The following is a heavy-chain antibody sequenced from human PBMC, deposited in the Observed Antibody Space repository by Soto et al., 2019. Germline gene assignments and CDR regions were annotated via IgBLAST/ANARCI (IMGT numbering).Heavy chain of an antibody. V-gene: IGHV3-30-3*01. Sequence: GGSLRLSCAASGFTFSSYAMHWVRPAPGKGLEWVAVISYDGSNKYYADSVKGRFTISRYNSKNTLYLQMNSLRAEDTAVYYCARGSVVVVITGPYYFDYWGQGTLVTVSS. D-gene: IGHD3-22*01. CDR1: GFTFSSYA. CDR3: ARGSVVVVITGPYYFDY. J-gene: IGHJ4*02. CDR2: ISYDGSNK.